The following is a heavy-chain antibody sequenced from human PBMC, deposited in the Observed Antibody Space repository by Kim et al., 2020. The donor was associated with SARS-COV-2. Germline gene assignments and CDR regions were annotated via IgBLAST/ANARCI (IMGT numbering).Heavy chain of an antibody. D-gene: IGHD6-19*01. CDR3: ARDRQVLTPYYFDY. CDR2: ISSSSSYI. Sequence: GGSLRLSCAASGFTFSSYSMNWVRQAPGKGLEWVSSISSSSSYIYYADSVKGRFTISRDNAKNSLYLQMNSLRAEDTAVYYCARDRQVLTPYYFDYWGQGTLVTVSS. CDR1: GFTFSSYS. J-gene: IGHJ4*02. V-gene: IGHV3-21*01.